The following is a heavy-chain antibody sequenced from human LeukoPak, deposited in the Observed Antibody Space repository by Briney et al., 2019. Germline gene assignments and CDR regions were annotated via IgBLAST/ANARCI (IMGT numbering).Heavy chain of an antibody. V-gene: IGHV3-30*02. J-gene: IGHJ4*02. CDR2: IRYDGSDE. D-gene: IGHD3-22*01. CDR1: GFTFSSYG. Sequence: PGGSLRLSCGTSGFTFSSYGMHWVRQAPGKGLEWVAFIRYDGSDEDYADSVRDRFTISRDNSKNTLYLQMNSLRPEDSAVYYCARDRDYDSSGYPRSPRGYFDYWGQGTLVTVSS. CDR3: ARDRDYDSSGYPRSPRGYFDY.